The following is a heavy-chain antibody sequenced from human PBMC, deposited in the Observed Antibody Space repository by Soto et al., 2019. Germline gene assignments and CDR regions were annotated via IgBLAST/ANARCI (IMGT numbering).Heavy chain of an antibody. CDR3: ARVGTSPYYMDV. J-gene: IGHJ6*03. V-gene: IGHV3-21*01. Sequence: GGSLRLSCAASGFTFSSYSMNWVRQAPGKGLEWVSSISSSSSYIYYADSVKGRFTISRDNAKNSLYLQMNGLRAEDTAVYYCARVGTSPYYMDVWGKGTTVTVSS. CDR1: GFTFSSYS. CDR2: ISSSSSYI.